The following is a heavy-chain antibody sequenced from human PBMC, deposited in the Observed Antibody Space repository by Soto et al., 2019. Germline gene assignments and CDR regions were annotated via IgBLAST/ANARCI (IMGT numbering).Heavy chain of an antibody. V-gene: IGHV1-2*02. CDR2: ISPSRGGT. D-gene: IGHD2-21*02. Sequence: QVQLAQSGPEVKRPGDSVRVACKADGDTFSTYFIHWVRQAPGQGLEWMGWISPSRGGTNYAQNFPGRVTVSRDTSVSSAYLDLDILRSADTAIYYCARQGVVVTDVVTLLAFEMWGQGTMVTVSS. CDR3: ARQGVVVTDVVTLLAFEM. J-gene: IGHJ3*02. CDR1: GDTFSTYF.